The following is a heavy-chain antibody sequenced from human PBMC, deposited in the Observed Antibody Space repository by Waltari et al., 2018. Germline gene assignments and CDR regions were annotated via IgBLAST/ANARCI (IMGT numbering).Heavy chain of an antibody. Sequence: EVQLVESGGGLIQPGGSLSLSCAASGFTVSSNYMSWVRQAPGKGLEWVSVIYSGGSTYYADSVKGRFTISRDNSKNTLYLQMNSLRAEDTAVYYCAREGSSGWYGFDYWGQGTLVTVSS. CDR3: AREGSSGWYGFDY. CDR2: IYSGGST. CDR1: GFTVSSNY. J-gene: IGHJ4*02. V-gene: IGHV3-53*01. D-gene: IGHD6-19*01.